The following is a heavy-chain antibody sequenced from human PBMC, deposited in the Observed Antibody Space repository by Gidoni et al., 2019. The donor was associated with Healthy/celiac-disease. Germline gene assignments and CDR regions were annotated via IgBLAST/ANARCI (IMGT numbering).Heavy chain of an antibody. CDR2: MNPNSVNT. D-gene: IGHD2-15*01. Sequence: QVQLVQSGAEVKKPGASVKVSCKASGYTFTSYDINWVRQATGQGLEWMGWMNPNSVNTGYAQKFQGRVTMTRNTSISTAYMELSSLRSEDTAVYYCARAIVVVVAATPRVYYYYGMDVWGQGTTVTVSS. V-gene: IGHV1-8*01. CDR1: GYTFTSYD. CDR3: ARAIVVVVAATPRVYYYYGMDV. J-gene: IGHJ6*02.